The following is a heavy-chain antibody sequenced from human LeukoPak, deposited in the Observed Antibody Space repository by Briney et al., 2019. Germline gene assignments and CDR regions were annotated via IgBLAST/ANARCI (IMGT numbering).Heavy chain of an antibody. Sequence: GGSLRLSCAASGFIFSSYAMNWVRQAPGKGLEWVSRISGSGATINYSDSVKDRFTISRDYSKNTLYLQMNSLRAEDTAVYYCAKENRWQWGQGTLVTVSS. V-gene: IGHV3-23*01. J-gene: IGHJ4*02. D-gene: IGHD5-24*01. CDR2: ISGSGATI. CDR3: AKENRWQ. CDR1: GFIFSSYA.